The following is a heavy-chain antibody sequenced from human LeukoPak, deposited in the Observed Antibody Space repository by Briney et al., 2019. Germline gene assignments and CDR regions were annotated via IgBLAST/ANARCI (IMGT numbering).Heavy chain of an antibody. D-gene: IGHD5-12*01. CDR3: AKAGSYYYYYYMDV. CDR1: GFTFSSYS. CDR2: ISGSGGST. J-gene: IGHJ6*03. Sequence: PGGSLRLSCAASGFTFSSYSMNWVRQAPGKGLEWVSAISGSGGSTYYADSVKGRFTISRDNSKNTLYLQMNSLRAEDTAVYYCAKAGSYYYYYYMDVWGKGTTVTVSS. V-gene: IGHV3-23*01.